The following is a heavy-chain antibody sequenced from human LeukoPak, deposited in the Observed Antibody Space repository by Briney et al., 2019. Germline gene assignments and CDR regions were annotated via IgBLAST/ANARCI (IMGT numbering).Heavy chain of an antibody. CDR2: IYSGGST. CDR1: GFTFSSYG. CDR3: ARGKYDYVWGQGYYYYYMDV. Sequence: GGSLRLSCAASGFTFSSYGMNWVRQAPGKGLEWVPVIYSGGSTYYADSVKGRFTISRDNSKNTLYLQMNSLRAEDTAVYYCARGKYDYVWGQGYYYYYMDVWGKGTTVTISS. D-gene: IGHD3-16*01. V-gene: IGHV3-53*01. J-gene: IGHJ6*03.